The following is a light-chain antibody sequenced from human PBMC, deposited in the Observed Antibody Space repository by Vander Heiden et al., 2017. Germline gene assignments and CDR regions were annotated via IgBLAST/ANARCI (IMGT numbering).Light chain of an antibody. CDR1: QDISNY. V-gene: IGKV1-33*01. CDR2: EAS. CDR3: QQYDNPPLT. Sequence: DIPMTQSPSSLSASVGDRVPITCKASQDISNYLNWYQQKPGKAPKLLIYEASNLETGVPSRFSGSGSGTDFTLTISSLQPEDIATYYCQQYDNPPLTFGGGTKVEIK. J-gene: IGKJ4*02.